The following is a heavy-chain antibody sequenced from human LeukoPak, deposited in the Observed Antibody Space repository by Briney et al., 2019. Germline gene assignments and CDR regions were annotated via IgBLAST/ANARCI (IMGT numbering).Heavy chain of an antibody. D-gene: IGHD3-10*01. Sequence: PSETLSLTCTVSVGSISTTSYYWGWIRQPPGKGLEWIGSIYYGGSTYYSPSLKSRVTISLDTSKHQFSLKLSSVTAADTAVYYYSFNLGSGSYAFDIWGQGTMVTVSS. CDR2: IYYGGST. V-gene: IGHV4-39*07. CDR3: SFNLGSGSYAFDI. CDR1: VGSISTTSYY. J-gene: IGHJ3*02.